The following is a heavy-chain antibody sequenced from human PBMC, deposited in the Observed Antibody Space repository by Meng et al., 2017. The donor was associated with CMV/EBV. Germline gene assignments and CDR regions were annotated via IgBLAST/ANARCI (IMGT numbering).Heavy chain of an antibody. CDR1: GYAFTSHS. Sequence: ASVKVSCKASGYAFTSHSISWVRQAPGQGLEWMGWISAYNGNTNYAQKLQGRVTMTTDTSTSTAYMELRSLRSDDTAVYYCARYRETDYCSSTSCPPYYYYGMDVWGQGTTVTVSS. CDR3: ARYRETDYCSSTSCPPYYYYGMDV. V-gene: IGHV1-18*01. J-gene: IGHJ6*02. CDR2: ISAYNGNT. D-gene: IGHD2-2*01.